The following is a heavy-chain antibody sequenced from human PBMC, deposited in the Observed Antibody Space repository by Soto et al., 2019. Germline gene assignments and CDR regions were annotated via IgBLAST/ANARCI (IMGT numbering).Heavy chain of an antibody. CDR3: ARRSSGTHGADY. CDR2: VWSDGSKE. V-gene: IGHV3-33*01. Sequence: WGSLRLSCAASGFTFSTYGVPWVRQAPGKGLEWVAVVWSDGSKELYADSVKDRFTIFRDNSQNTVYLQMNSLRAEDTAVYYCARRSSGTHGADYWGKKTILTGSS. J-gene: IGHJ4*02. CDR1: GFTFSTYG. D-gene: IGHD1-26*01.